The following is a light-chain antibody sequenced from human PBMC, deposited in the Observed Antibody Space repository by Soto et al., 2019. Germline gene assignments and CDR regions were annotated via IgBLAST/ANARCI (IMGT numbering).Light chain of an antibody. J-gene: IGKJ1*01. CDR1: QSISRY. V-gene: IGKV1-39*01. CDR3: QQSYNCPWT. CDR2: GAS. Sequence: DIRMTQSPTSLAASVGERVTITCRASQSISRYLNWYQQKPGKAPKLLIYGASTLESGVPSRFSGSGSGTEFTLTVSSLQPEDFAIYHCQQSYNCPWTFGQGTKVEIK.